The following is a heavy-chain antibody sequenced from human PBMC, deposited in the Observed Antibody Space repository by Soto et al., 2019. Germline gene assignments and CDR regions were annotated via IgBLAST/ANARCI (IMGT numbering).Heavy chain of an antibody. CDR2: IYSGGNT. CDR1: GGSITSHHYY. V-gene: IGHV4-39*01. CDR3: GSGPSTTWIDN. J-gene: IGHJ4*02. Sequence: PSETLSLTCTVSGGSITSHHYYWGWIRQPPGKGLEWIGSIYSGGNTYDNPSLRSRLTIFVDTAKNPISLKLSSVTAADSAIYYCGSGPSTTWIDNWGLGTQVTVSS. D-gene: IGHD2-2*01.